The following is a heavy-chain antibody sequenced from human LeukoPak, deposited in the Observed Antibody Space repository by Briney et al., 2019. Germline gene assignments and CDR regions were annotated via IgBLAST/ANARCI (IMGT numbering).Heavy chain of an antibody. CDR3: ARDKIVGPTNLDY. CDR1: GYTFTSYA. D-gene: IGHD1-26*01. Sequence: ASVKVSCKTSGYTFTSYAMHWVRQAPGQRLEWMGWINAANGNTKYSQEFQGRVTITRDTAASTAYLELSSLRSEDMVVYYCARDKIVGPTNLDYWGQGTLVTVSS. J-gene: IGHJ4*02. CDR2: INAANGNT. V-gene: IGHV1-3*03.